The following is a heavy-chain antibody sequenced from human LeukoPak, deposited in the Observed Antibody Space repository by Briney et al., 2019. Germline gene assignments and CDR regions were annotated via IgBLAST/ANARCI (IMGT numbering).Heavy chain of an antibody. D-gene: IGHD3-10*01. Sequence: HSGGSLRLSCTASGFKIGDYAMSWVRQAPGKGLEWVGFIKSKIYGGTTEYAASVKGRFTISRDDSKSIAYLQMNSLKTEDTGIYYCSRQPPTYYSASTNAVYYYMEVWGKGTTVTISS. CDR3: SRQPPTYYSASTNAVYYYMEV. CDR1: GFKIGDYA. J-gene: IGHJ6*03. CDR2: IKSKIYGGTT. V-gene: IGHV3-49*04.